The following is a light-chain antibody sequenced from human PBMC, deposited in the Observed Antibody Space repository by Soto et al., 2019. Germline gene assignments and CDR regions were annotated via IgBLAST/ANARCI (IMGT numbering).Light chain of an antibody. V-gene: IGKV1-5*01. CDR1: QNINNW. CDR2: DAS. CDR3: QHTRT. J-gene: IGKJ1*01. Sequence: DFQMTQSPSTLSAYVGDRVTITCRASQNINNWVAWYQQKPGKAPKFLIYDASTLQRGVPSRFSGSGFGTEFSLTISSLQPDDFGSYYCQHTRTFGQGTKVEIK.